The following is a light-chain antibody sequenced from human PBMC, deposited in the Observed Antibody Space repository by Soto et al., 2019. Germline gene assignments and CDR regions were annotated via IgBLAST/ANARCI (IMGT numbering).Light chain of an antibody. CDR3: QQYATSPLT. CDR1: QSVSSGF. J-gene: IGKJ4*01. Sequence: IVLTQSPGTLSLSPGERATLSCRASQSVSSGFLAWYQQKPGQAPRLFIYGGSSRATGIPDRFSGSGSGTDFTLTISRLEPEDFAVYYCQQYATSPLTFGGGTKVEIK. V-gene: IGKV3-20*01. CDR2: GGS.